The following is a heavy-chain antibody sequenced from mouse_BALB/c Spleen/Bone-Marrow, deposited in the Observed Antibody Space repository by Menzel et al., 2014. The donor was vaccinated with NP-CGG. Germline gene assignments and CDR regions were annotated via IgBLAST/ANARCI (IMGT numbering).Heavy chain of an antibody. V-gene: IGHV1S29*02. J-gene: IGHJ4*01. Sequence: EVQVVESGPELVKPGASVKISCKASGYTFTVYNMHWVKQSHGKSLEWIGYIYPYNGGTGYNQKFKSKATLTVDTSSSTAYMELRSLTSEDSAVYYCAREGGYYDALDFWGQGTSVTVSS. CDR2: IYPYNGGT. CDR3: AREGGYYDALDF. D-gene: IGHD2-2*01. CDR1: GYTFTVYN.